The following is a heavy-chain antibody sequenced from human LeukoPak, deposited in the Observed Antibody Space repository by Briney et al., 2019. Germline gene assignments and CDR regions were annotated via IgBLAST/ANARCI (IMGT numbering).Heavy chain of an antibody. V-gene: IGHV3-30-3*02. CDR2: ISYDGSNK. CDR1: GFTFSSYA. Sequence: QTGGSLRLSCAASGFTFSSYAMHWVRQAPGKGLEWVAVISYDGSNKYYADSVKGRFTISRDNSKNTLYLQMNSLRAEDTAVYYCANEYSSSSGRSFQHWGQGTLVTVSS. D-gene: IGHD6-6*01. J-gene: IGHJ1*01. CDR3: ANEYSSSSGRSFQH.